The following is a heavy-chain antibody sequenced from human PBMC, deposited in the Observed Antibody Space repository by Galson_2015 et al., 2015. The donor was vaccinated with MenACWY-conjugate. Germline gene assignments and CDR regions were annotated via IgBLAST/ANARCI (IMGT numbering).Heavy chain of an antibody. CDR3: ARDDRNSGVFDY. J-gene: IGHJ4*02. V-gene: IGHV3-53*04. Sequence: SCAVSGFTVSSSYMTWVRQAPGQGLEWVSVIYSGGSTYYADSVKGRFIISRHNSGNTLYLQMNSLKPEDTAVYYCARDDRNSGVFDYWGQGTLVTVSS. CDR2: IYSGGST. D-gene: IGHD6-19*01. CDR1: GFTVSSSY.